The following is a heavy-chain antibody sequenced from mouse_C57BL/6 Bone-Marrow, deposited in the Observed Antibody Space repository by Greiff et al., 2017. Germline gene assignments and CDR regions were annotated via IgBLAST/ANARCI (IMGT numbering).Heavy chain of an antibody. V-gene: IGHV5-15*01. CDR1: GFTFSDYG. D-gene: IGHD1-1*01. J-gene: IGHJ4*01. Sequence: EVQRVESGGGLVQPGGSLKLSCAASGFTFSDYGMAWVRQAPRKGPEWVAFISNLAYSIYYADTVTGRFTISRENAKNTLYLEMSSLRSEDTAMYYCARDGSDAMDYWGQGTSVTVSS. CDR2: ISNLAYSI. CDR3: ARDGSDAMDY.